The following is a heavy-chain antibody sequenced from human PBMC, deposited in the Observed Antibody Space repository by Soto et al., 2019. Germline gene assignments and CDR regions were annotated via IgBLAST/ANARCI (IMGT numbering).Heavy chain of an antibody. Sequence: SETLSLTCTVSGGSVSSSSYYWSWIRQPPGKGLEWIGYIYYSGSANYNPSLKSRVTISVDTSKNQFSLQLSSVTVADTAEYICARIGLSHPYFDSWGQGTLVTVSS. D-gene: IGHD2-2*03. CDR3: ARIGLSHPYFDS. CDR1: GGSVSSSSYY. V-gene: IGHV4-61*01. CDR2: IYYSGSA. J-gene: IGHJ4*02.